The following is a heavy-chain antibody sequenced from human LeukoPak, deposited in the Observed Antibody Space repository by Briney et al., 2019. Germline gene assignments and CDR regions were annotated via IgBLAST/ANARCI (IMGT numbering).Heavy chain of an antibody. V-gene: IGHV1-18*01. CDR3: ARDRGGYYSGSYHTNNWFDP. CDR2: ISAYNGNT. CDR1: GYTFTSYG. J-gene: IGHJ5*02. Sequence: ASVKVSCKASGYTFTSYGISWVRQAPGQGLEWMGWISAYNGNTNYAQKLQGRVTMTTDTSTSTAYMELRSLRSDDTAVYYCARDRGGYYSGSYHTNNWFDPWGQGTLVTVSS. D-gene: IGHD1-26*01.